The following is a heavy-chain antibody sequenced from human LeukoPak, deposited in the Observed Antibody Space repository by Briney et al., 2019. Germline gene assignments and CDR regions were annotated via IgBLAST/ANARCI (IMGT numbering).Heavy chain of an antibody. D-gene: IGHD5-12*01. V-gene: IGHV4-59*01. CDR2: IYYSGST. CDR3: ARSGYSGYDYAFDY. Sequence: SETLSLTCTVSGGSISSYYWSWIRQPPGKGLECFGYIYYSGSTNYNPSLKSRVTISGATSKNQFTLKLSSVTAADTAVYYCARSGYSGYDYAFDYWGPGTLVTVSS. CDR1: GGSISSYY. J-gene: IGHJ4*02.